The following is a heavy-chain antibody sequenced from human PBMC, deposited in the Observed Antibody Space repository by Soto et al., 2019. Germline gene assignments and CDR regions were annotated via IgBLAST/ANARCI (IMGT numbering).Heavy chain of an antibody. D-gene: IGHD3-9*01. J-gene: IGHJ3*02. CDR3: ARAQWDYAILTGRLWSAFDI. CDR2: IFHSGGT. Sequence: QLQLQESGSGLVKASQTLSLTCGVSGGSISIGGYSWNWIRQPPVKGLEWIGNIFHSGGTHYNPSLKNRVSISVARSKNQFSLELSSVTDADTAIYYCARAQWDYAILTGRLWSAFDIWGQGTMVTVAS. V-gene: IGHV4-30-2*01. CDR1: GGSISIGGYS.